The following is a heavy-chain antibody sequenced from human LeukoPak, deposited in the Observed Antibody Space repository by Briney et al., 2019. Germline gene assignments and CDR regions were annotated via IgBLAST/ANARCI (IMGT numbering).Heavy chain of an antibody. CDR3: ARVWTGQWPPHYYYMDV. Sequence: GGSLRLSCAASGFTFSSYSMNWVRQAPGKGLEWVSSISSSSSYIYYADSVKGRFTISRDNAKNSLYLQMNSLRAEDTAVYYCARVWTGQWPPHYYYMDVWGKGTTVAISS. CDR2: ISSSSSYI. J-gene: IGHJ6*03. CDR1: GFTFSSYS. D-gene: IGHD6-19*01. V-gene: IGHV3-21*01.